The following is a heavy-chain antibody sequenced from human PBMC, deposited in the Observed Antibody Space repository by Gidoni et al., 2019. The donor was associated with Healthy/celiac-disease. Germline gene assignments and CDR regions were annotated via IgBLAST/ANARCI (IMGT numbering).Heavy chain of an antibody. D-gene: IGHD4-17*01. V-gene: IGHV3-21*01. CDR3: ARDLALVYGGNSGLGY. J-gene: IGHJ4*02. CDR1: GFTFSSYS. Sequence: EVQLVESGGGLVKPGGSLRLSCAASGFTFSSYSMNWVRQAPGKGLEWVSSISSSSSYVYYADSVKGRFTSSRDNAKNSLYLQMNSLRAEDTAVYYCARDLALVYGGNSGLGYWGQGTLVTVSS. CDR2: ISSSSSYV.